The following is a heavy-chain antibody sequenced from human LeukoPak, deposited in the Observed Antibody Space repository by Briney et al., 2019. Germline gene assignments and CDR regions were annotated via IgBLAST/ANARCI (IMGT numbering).Heavy chain of an antibody. V-gene: IGHV4-4*08. CDR1: GGSISSYY. CDR2: IYTSGST. J-gene: IGHJ3*02. D-gene: IGHD3-3*01. Sequence: SQTLSLTCTVSGGSISSYYWSWIRQPPGKGLEWIGYIYTSGSTNYNPSLRSRVTMSVDTSKNQFSLKLSSVTAADTAVYYCARDFEVFGVVINAFDIWGQGTMVTVSS. CDR3: ARDFEVFGVVINAFDI.